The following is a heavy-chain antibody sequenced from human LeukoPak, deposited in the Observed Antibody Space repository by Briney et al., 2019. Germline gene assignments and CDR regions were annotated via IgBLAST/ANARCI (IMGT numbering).Heavy chain of an antibody. CDR2: ISKDGNSQ. Sequence: GGSLRLSCAASGFTFSSYALDWVRQAPGKGLEWVAVISKDGNSQNYADSVKGRFTISRDNSKNTLYLQMNSLRPEDTAVYYCAGESFDIWGQGTTVTVSS. V-gene: IGHV3-30*04. CDR3: AGESFDI. CDR1: GFTFSSYA. J-gene: IGHJ3*02.